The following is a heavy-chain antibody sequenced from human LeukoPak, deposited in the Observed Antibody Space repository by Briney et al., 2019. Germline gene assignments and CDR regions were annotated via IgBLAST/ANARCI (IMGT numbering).Heavy chain of an antibody. J-gene: IGHJ4*02. CDR2: IYHSGTT. Sequence: SETLSLTCTVSGVSISSSNWWSWVRQPPGKGLEWIGEIYHSGTTNYNPSLKSRVTISVDKSKNEFFLKLNSVTAADTAVYFCASGYVASDYWVQGTLVTVSS. CDR1: GVSISSSNW. CDR3: ASGYVASDY. V-gene: IGHV4-4*02. D-gene: IGHD3-16*01.